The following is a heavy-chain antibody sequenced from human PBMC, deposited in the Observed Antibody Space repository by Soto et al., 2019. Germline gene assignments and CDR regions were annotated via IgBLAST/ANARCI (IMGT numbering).Heavy chain of an antibody. CDR3: WTRRGRLSGLDV. J-gene: IGHJ6*02. V-gene: IGHV4-4*02. D-gene: IGHD1-26*01. Sequence: QVQLQESGPRLVKPSGTLSLTCAVSGGSISSGRWWTWVRQTPGQGLEWLGEIYHSGNTDYNPSLKRRVSISADRSKSQFSLPLTSVTGADAAVYYCWTRRGRLSGLDVWGQGTTVTVSS. CDR2: IYHSGNT. CDR1: GGSISSGRW.